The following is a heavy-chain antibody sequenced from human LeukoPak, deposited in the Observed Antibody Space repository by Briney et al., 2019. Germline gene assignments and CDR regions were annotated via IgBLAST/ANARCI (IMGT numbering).Heavy chain of an antibody. J-gene: IGHJ3*02. CDR1: GYTFTSYG. V-gene: IGHV1-18*01. CDR3: ARDEAADYYDSSGAADAFDI. Sequence: ASVKVSCKASGYTFTSYGISWVRQAPGQGLEWMGWISAYDGNTNYAQKLQGRVTMTTDTSTSTAYMELRSLRSDDTAVYYCARDEAADYYDSSGAADAFDIWGQGTMVTVSS. CDR2: ISAYDGNT. D-gene: IGHD3-22*01.